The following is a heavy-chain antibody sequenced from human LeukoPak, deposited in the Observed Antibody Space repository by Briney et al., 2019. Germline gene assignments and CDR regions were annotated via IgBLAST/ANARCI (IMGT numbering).Heavy chain of an antibody. Sequence: GGSLRLSCAVSGFTFSGFWMSWSRQAPGKGLEWVASINSDGSEGYYADVVKGRFTISRDNSKNTLYLQMNSLRAEDTAVYYCAKGRSEYSYTSDALNVWGQGTMITVSS. CDR3: AKGRSEYSYTSDALNV. J-gene: IGHJ3*01. CDR1: GFTFSGFW. D-gene: IGHD5-18*01. V-gene: IGHV3-7*03. CDR2: INSDGSEG.